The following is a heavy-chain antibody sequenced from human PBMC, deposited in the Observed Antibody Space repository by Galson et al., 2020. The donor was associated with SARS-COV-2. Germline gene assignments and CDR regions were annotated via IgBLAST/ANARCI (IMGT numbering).Heavy chain of an antibody. V-gene: IGHV3-23*01. CDR1: GFTFSSYA. J-gene: IGHJ6*02. Sequence: GGSLRLSCAASGFTFSSYAMSWVRQAPGKGLEWVSAISGSGGSTYYADSVKGRFTISRDNSKNTLYLQMNSLRAEDTAVYYCAKDGGGYFDWLLGPIKKDYYVDYGMDVWGQGTTVTVSS. D-gene: IGHD3-9*01. CDR2: ISGSGGST. CDR3: AKDGGGYFDWLLGPIKKDYYVDYGMDV.